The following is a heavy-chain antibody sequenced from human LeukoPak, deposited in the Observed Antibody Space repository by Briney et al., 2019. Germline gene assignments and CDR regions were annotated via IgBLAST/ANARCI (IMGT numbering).Heavy chain of an antibody. CDR1: GGSISSYY. CDR2: ITDSGST. V-gene: IGHV4-59*08. J-gene: IGHJ6*02. Sequence: SETLSLTCTVSGGSISSYYWSWLRQSPGKGLEGIGYITDSGSTTYSPSLQSRVTISGDTSKTQLSLKVSSLTAADTAVYYCARSARLRATGALYTYGASRGYYYYAMDVWGQGTTVTVSS. CDR3: ARSARLRATGALYTYGASRGYYYYAMDV. D-gene: IGHD5-18*01.